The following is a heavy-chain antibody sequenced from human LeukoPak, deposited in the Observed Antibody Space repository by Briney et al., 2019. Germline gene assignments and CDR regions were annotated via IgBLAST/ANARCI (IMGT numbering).Heavy chain of an antibody. J-gene: IGHJ4*02. CDR3: ARDGTYGNFDC. V-gene: IGHV3-74*01. Sequence: GGSLRLSCAASGLTLSSYWMHWVRQAPGKGLVWGSRINSDGSSTTHADSVKGRFTISRDNAKNTLYLQMNSLRAEDTAVYYCARDGTYGNFDCWGQGTLVTVSS. D-gene: IGHD1-14*01. CDR1: GLTLSSYW. CDR2: INSDGSST.